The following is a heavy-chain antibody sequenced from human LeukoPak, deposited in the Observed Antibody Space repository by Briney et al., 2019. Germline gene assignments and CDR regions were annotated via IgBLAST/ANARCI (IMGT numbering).Heavy chain of an antibody. D-gene: IGHD6-19*01. V-gene: IGHV1-2*06. J-gene: IGHJ3*02. CDR3: ARARYSSGWFRTTDAFDI. CDR1: GYTFTGYY. CDR2: INPNSGGT. Sequence: ASVKVSCKASGYTFTGYYMHWVRQAPGQGLEWMGRINPNSGGTNYAQKFQGRVTMTRDTSISTTYMELSRLRSDDTAVYYCARARYSSGWFRTTDAFDIWGQGTMVTVSS.